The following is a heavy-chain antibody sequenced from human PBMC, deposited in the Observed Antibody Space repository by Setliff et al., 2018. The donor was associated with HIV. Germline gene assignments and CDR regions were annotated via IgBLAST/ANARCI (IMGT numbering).Heavy chain of an antibody. J-gene: IGHJ4*02. CDR1: GGSISSNIYY. Sequence: SETLSLTCTVSGGSISSNIYYWGWIRQPPGKGLEWIGFIYYSGSTYYYGGSTYYNPSLKSRPTISVDTSKNQFSLKLNSVTAADTAVYYCARGRYDFWSGYHPFDYWGQGTLVTVSS. D-gene: IGHD3-3*01. CDR2: IYYSGSTYYYGGST. CDR3: ARGRYDFWSGYHPFDY. V-gene: IGHV4-39*01.